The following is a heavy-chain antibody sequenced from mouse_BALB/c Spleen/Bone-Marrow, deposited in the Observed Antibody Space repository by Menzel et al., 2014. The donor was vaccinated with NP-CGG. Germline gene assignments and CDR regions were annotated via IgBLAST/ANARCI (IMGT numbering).Heavy chain of an antibody. Sequence: QVQLQQPGAELVKPGASVKLSCKASGYTFTSYYMYWVKQRPGQGLEWIGEINPSNGGTNFNEKFKSRATLTVDKSSSTAYMQLSSLTSEDSAVYYCTRGRPWDFDYWGQGTTLPVPS. CDR1: GYTFTSYY. J-gene: IGHJ2*01. D-gene: IGHD4-1*01. CDR3: TRGRPWDFDY. CDR2: INPSNGGT. V-gene: IGHV1S81*02.